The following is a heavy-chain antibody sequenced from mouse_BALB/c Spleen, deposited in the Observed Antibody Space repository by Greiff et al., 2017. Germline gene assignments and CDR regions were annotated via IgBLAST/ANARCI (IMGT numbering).Heavy chain of an antibody. V-gene: IGHV1-12*01. CDR1: GYTFTSYN. Sequence: QVQLQQSGAELVRSGASVKMSCKASGYTFTSYNMHWVKQTPGQGLEWIGYIYPGNGGTNYNQKFKGKATLTADTSSSTAYMQISSLTSEDSAVYFCAREDYGTHWFAYWGQGTLVTVSA. CDR3: AREDYGTHWFAY. J-gene: IGHJ3*01. D-gene: IGHD1-1*01. CDR2: IYPGNGGT.